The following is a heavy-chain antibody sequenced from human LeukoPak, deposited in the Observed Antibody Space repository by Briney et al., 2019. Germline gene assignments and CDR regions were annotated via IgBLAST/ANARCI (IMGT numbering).Heavy chain of an antibody. CDR1: GYTFTSYA. D-gene: IGHD3-10*01. CDR3: ARYGYMVRGVIPAPFDY. CDR2: INAGNGNT. V-gene: IGHV1-3*01. Sequence: ASVKVSCKASGYTFTSYAMHWVRQALGQRLEWMGWINAGNGNTKYSQKFQGRVTITRDTSASTAYMELSSLRSEDTAVYYCARYGYMVRGVIPAPFDYWGQGTLVTVSS. J-gene: IGHJ4*02.